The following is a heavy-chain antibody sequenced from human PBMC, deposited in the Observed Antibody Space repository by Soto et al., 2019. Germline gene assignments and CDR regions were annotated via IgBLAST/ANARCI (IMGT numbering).Heavy chain of an antibody. V-gene: IGHV1-3*01. CDR1: GYTFTSYA. CDR2: INAGNGNT. D-gene: IGHD2-15*01. CDR3: ARDKGDCSGGSCYGDDAFDI. Sequence: GASVKVSCKASGYTFTSYAMHWVRQAPGQRLEWMGWINAGNGNTKYSQKFQGRVTITRDTSASTAYMELSSLRSEDTAVYYCARDKGDCSGGSCYGDDAFDIWGQGTMVTVSS. J-gene: IGHJ3*02.